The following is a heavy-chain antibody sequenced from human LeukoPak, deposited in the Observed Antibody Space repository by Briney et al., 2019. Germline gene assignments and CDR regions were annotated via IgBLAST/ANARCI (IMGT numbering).Heavy chain of an antibody. CDR3: ARVSYDSSGYYSLDY. D-gene: IGHD3-22*01. V-gene: IGHV4-34*01. J-gene: IGHJ4*02. Sequence: SETLSLTCAVYGGSFSVYYWSWIRQPPGKGLEWIGEINHSGSTNYNPSLKSRVTISVDTSKNQFSLKLSSVTAADTAVYYCARVSYDSSGYYSLDYWGQGTLVTVSS. CDR2: INHSGST. CDR1: GGSFSVYY.